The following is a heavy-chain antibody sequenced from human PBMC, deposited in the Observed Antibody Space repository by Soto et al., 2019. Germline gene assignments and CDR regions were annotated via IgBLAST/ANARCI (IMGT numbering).Heavy chain of an antibody. CDR2: INHSGST. J-gene: IGHJ5*02. CDR3: ARGRRIPHLLKGPRTNWFDP. CDR1: GGSFSGYY. Sequence: SETLSLTCAVYGGSFSGYYCSWIRQPPGKGLEWIGEINHSGSTNYNPSLKSRVTISVDTSKNQFSLKLSSVTAADTAVYYCARGRRIPHLLKGPRTNWFDPWGQGTLVTV. V-gene: IGHV4-34*01. D-gene: IGHD1-1*01.